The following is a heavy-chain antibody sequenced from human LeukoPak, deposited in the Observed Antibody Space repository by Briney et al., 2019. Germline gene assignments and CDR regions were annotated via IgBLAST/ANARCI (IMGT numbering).Heavy chain of an antibody. V-gene: IGHV3-43*02. CDR1: GFTFNSQA. D-gene: IGHD3-10*01. CDR3: AKNYYGSGSYYIYYYYSGMDV. Sequence: GGSLRLSCAASGFTFNSQAMTWVRQAPGKGLEWVSLISGDGGSTYYADSVKGRFTISRDNSKNSLYLQMNSLRAEDTALYYCAKNYYGSGSYYIYYYYSGMDVWGQGTMVTVSS. J-gene: IGHJ6*02. CDR2: ISGDGGST.